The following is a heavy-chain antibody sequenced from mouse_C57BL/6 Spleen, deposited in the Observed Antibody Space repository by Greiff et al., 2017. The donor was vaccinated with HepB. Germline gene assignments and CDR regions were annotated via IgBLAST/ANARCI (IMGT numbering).Heavy chain of an antibody. V-gene: IGHV1-80*01. Sequence: QVQLQQSGAELVKPGASVKISCKASGYAFSSYWMNWVKQRPGKGLEWIGQIYPGDGDTNYNEKFKSKATLTVDKSSSTAYMQLSSLTSEDSAVYYCAREYDYPGFDYWGQGTTLTVSS. CDR3: AREYDYPGFDY. J-gene: IGHJ2*01. CDR2: IYPGDGDT. D-gene: IGHD2-4*01. CDR1: GYAFSSYW.